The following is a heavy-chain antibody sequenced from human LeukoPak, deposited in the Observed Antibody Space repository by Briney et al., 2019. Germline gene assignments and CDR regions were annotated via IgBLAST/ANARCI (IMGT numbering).Heavy chain of an antibody. V-gene: IGHV1-18*01. CDR2: ISAYNGNT. J-gene: IGHJ4*02. Sequence: ASVKVSCKASGYTFTSYGISWVRQAPGQGLEWMGWISAYNGNTNYAQKLQGRVTMTTDTSTSTAYMELRSLRSDDTAVYYCARVQGIAAAGSRYYFDYWGQGTLVTVSS. CDR3: ARVQGIAAAGSRYYFDY. D-gene: IGHD6-13*01. CDR1: GYTFTSYG.